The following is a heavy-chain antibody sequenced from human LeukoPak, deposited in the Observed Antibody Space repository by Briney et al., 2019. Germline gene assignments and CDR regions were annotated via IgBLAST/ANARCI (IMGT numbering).Heavy chain of an antibody. CDR3: AKDQWELLIFDY. CDR2: ISGSGGST. D-gene: IGHD1-26*01. Sequence: GGSLRLSCAASGFTFSSYAMSWVRQAPGKGLEWVSAISGSGGSTYYADSVKGRFTNSRDNSKNTLYLQMNSLRAEDTAVYYCAKDQWELLIFDYWGQGTLVTVSS. CDR1: GFTFSSYA. V-gene: IGHV3-23*01. J-gene: IGHJ4*02.